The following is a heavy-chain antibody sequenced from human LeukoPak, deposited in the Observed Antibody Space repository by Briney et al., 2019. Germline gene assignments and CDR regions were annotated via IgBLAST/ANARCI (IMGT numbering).Heavy chain of an antibody. D-gene: IGHD3-10*01. V-gene: IGHV3-48*04. CDR1: GFTFSSYS. CDR3: ARERFGEYPPAIYYYMDV. CDR2: ISSSGSTI. J-gene: IGHJ6*03. Sequence: GGSLRLSCAASGFTFSSYSMNWVRQAPGKGLEWVSYISSSGSTIYYADSVKGRFTISRDNAKNSLYLQMNSLRAEDTAVYYCARERFGEYPPAIYYYMDVWGKGTTVTISS.